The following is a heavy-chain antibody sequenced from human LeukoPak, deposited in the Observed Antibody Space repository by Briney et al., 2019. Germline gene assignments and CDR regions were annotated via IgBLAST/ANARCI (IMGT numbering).Heavy chain of an antibody. J-gene: IGHJ4*02. CDR3: ARDPSSVTLYFFDY. CDR1: GYTFRGNY. D-gene: IGHD4-11*01. V-gene: IGHV1-2*02. Sequence: ALVKVSCKASGYTFRGNYIHWLRQAPGQGLEWMGWIDANNGDTKSAQKFQGRVTMSRDTSISTAYMDLSSLSPDDAAVYYCARDPSSVTLYFFDYWGQGTLVTVSS. CDR2: IDANNGDT.